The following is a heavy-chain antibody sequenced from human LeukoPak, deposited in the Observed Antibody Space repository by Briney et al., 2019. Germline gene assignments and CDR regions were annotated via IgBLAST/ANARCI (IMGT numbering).Heavy chain of an antibody. V-gene: IGHV1-8*02. J-gene: IGHJ6*03. Sequence: ASVKVSCKASGYTFTSYGINWVRQATGQGLEWMGWMNPNSGNTGYAQKFQGRVTMTRDTSTSTVYMELSSLRSEDTAVYYCARDSFMVRGVTIYYYYMDVWGKGTTVTISS. D-gene: IGHD3-10*01. CDR1: GYTFTSYG. CDR2: MNPNSGNT. CDR3: ARDSFMVRGVTIYYYYMDV.